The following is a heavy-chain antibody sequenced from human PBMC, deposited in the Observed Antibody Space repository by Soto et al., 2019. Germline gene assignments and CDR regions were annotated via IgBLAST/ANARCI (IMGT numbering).Heavy chain of an antibody. CDR3: ARRAYCGGDCTRNHHHYFAMDV. CDR1: GFTFSSYG. J-gene: IGHJ6*02. CDR2: ISYDGSNK. D-gene: IGHD2-21*02. Sequence: PGGSLRLSCAASGFTFSSYGMHWVRQAPGKGLEWVAVISYDGSNKYYADSVKGRFTISRDNSKNTLYLQMNSLRAEDTAVYYCARRAYCGGDCTRNHHHYFAMDVWGQGTTVTVSS. V-gene: IGHV3-30*03.